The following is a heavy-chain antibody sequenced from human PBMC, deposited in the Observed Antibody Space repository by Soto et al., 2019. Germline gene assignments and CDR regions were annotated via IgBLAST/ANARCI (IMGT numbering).Heavy chain of an antibody. Sequence: KTSETLSLTCTVSGGSISSYYWSWIRQPAGKGLEWIGRIYTSGSTNYNPSLKSRVTMSVDTSKNQFSLKLSSVTAADTAVYYCAVDSSSRAWGGWFDPWGQGTLVTVSS. D-gene: IGHD6-13*01. CDR1: GGSISSYY. CDR3: AVDSSSRAWGGWFDP. V-gene: IGHV4-4*07. CDR2: IYTSGST. J-gene: IGHJ5*02.